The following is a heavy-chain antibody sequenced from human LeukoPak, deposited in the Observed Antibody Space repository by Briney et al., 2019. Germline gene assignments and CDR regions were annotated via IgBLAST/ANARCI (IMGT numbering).Heavy chain of an antibody. CDR1: GFTFSSYA. CDR3: AREDTYYDSSGYYHNFDY. CDR2: ISYDGSNK. V-gene: IGHV3-30-3*01. D-gene: IGHD3-22*01. J-gene: IGHJ4*02. Sequence: GGSLRLSCVASGFTFSSYAMHWVRQAPGKGLEWVAVISYDGSNKYYADSVKGRFTISRDNSKNTLYLQMNSLRAEDTAVYYCAREDTYYDSSGYYHNFDYWGQGTLVTVSS.